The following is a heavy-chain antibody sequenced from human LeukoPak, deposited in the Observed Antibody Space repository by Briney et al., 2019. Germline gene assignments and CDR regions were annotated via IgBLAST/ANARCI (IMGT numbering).Heavy chain of an antibody. D-gene: IGHD1-14*01. V-gene: IGHV3-23*01. CDR1: GLIFSFYA. CDR2: ISGGGAGT. CDR3: ARDPDRSGFDY. J-gene: IGHJ4*02. Sequence: GGSLRLSCAASGLIFSFYAMSWVRQAPGKGLEWVSSISGGGAGTYYADSVRGRFTISRDNSKNTLYLQMNSLRAEDTAIYYCARDPDRSGFDYWGQGTLVTVSS.